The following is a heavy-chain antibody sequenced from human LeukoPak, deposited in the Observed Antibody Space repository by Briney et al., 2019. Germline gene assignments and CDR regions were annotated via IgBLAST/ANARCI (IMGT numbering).Heavy chain of an antibody. J-gene: IGHJ5*02. CDR1: GFTFSSYS. V-gene: IGHV3-21*04. D-gene: IGHD3-10*01. Sequence: GGSLRLSCAASGFTFSSYSMNWVRQAPGKGLEWVSSISSSSSYIYYADSVKGRFTISRDNAKNSLYLQMNSLRAEDTAVYYCAKSSFHVLLSSNWFDPWGQGTLVTVSS. CDR3: AKSSFHVLLSSNWFDP. CDR2: ISSSSSYI.